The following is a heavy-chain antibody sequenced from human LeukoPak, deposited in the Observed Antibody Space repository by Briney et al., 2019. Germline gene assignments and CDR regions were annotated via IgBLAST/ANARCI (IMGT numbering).Heavy chain of an antibody. J-gene: IGHJ4*02. D-gene: IGHD3-3*01. CDR2: IKQDGSEK. CDR3: ARDPIFGVVIPAGYYFDY. V-gene: IGHV3-7*01. CDR1: GFTFSSYW. Sequence: PGGSLRLSCAASGFTFSSYWMSWVRQAPGKGLEWVANIKQDGSEKYYVDSVKGRFTISRDNAKNSLYLQMNSLRAEDTAVYYCARDPIFGVVIPAGYYFDYWGQGTLVTVSS.